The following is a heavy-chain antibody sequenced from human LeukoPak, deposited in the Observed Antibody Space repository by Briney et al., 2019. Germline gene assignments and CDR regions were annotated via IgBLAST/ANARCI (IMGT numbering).Heavy chain of an antibody. CDR1: GGSISSGGYY. Sequence: SETLSLTCTVSGGSISSGGYYWSWIRQHPGKGLEWIGYIYYSGSTYYNPSLKSRVTISVDTSKNQFSLKLSSVTAADTAVHYCARARVYYYDSSGYQAQYYFDYWGQGTLVTVSS. V-gene: IGHV4-31*03. J-gene: IGHJ4*02. CDR3: ARARVYYYDSSGYQAQYYFDY. D-gene: IGHD3-22*01. CDR2: IYYSGST.